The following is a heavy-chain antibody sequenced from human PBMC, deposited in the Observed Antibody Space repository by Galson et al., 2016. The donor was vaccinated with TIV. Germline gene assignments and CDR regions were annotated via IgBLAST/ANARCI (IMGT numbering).Heavy chain of an antibody. V-gene: IGHV3-21*01. J-gene: IGHJ6*02. CDR1: GFTFSSYS. CDR3: ARFMGDSGYDSNYGLDV. CDR2: ISSNTGAYI. D-gene: IGHD5-12*01. Sequence: LRLSCAASGFTFSSYSMNWVRQAPGKGLEWVSSISSNTGAYIYYADSVKGRFTISRDNARNSLYLHMSSLRVEDTAVYYCARFMGDSGYDSNYGLDVWGQGTTVTVSS.